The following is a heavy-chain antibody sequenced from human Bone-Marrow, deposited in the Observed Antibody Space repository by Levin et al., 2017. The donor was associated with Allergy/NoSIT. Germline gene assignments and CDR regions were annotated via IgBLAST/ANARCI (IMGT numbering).Heavy chain of an antibody. J-gene: IGHJ4*02. CDR2: ISGSGIQT. Sequence: GESLKISCAASGFTFSSFDMSWVRQTPGKGLEWVSRISGSGIQTYPDSVKGRFTIPRDNSKSTLYLQMNSLKAEDTAVYYCTRERSGWERRFDSWGQGTLVTVSS. V-gene: IGHV3-23*01. CDR1: GFTFSSFD. CDR3: TRERSGWERRFDS. D-gene: IGHD1-26*01.